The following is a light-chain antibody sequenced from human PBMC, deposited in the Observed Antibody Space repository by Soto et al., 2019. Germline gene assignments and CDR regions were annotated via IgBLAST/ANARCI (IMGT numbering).Light chain of an antibody. CDR3: QQSYSTPPT. CDR2: AAS. V-gene: IGKV1-39*01. J-gene: IGKJ2*01. CDR1: QSISSY. Sequence: DIQMTQSPSSLSASVGDRVTITCRASQSISSYLNWYQQKPGKAPKLLIYAASSLQSGVPSRFSCSGSGTDFTLTISSLQPEDFATYYCQQSYSTPPTFGQGTKLEIK.